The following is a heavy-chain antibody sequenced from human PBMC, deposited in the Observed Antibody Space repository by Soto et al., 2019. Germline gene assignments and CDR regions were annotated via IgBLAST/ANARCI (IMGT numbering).Heavy chain of an antibody. CDR3: ARRIQLWDLYNWFDP. CDR1: GFTFSSYA. J-gene: IGHJ5*02. CDR2: ISYDGSNK. D-gene: IGHD5-18*01. Sequence: GGSLRLSCAASGFTFSSYAMHWVRQAPGKGLEWVAVISYDGSNKYYADSVKGRFTISRDNSKNSLYLQMNSLRAEDTAVYYCARRIQLWDLYNWFDPWGQGTLVTVSS. V-gene: IGHV3-30-3*01.